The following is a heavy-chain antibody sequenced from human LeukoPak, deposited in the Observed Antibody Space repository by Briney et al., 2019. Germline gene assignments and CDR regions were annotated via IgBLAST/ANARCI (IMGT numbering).Heavy chain of an antibody. D-gene: IGHD3-3*02. CDR2: MNPNSGNT. Sequence: PGASVKVSCKASGYTFTSYDINWVRQATGQGLEWMGWMNPNSGNTGYAQKFQGRVTMTRNTSISTAYMELSSLRSEDTAVYYCARAFYPGYYSYMAVWGKGTTVTVSS. V-gene: IGHV1-8*01. J-gene: IGHJ6*03. CDR1: GYTFTSYD. CDR3: ARAFYPGYYSYMAV.